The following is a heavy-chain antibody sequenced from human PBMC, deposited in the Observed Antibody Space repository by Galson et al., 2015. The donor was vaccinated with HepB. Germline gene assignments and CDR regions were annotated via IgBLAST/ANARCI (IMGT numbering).Heavy chain of an antibody. V-gene: IGHV3-30-3*01. J-gene: IGHJ5*02. CDR3: ARDGSGERHCTTTSCPNWIDP. CDR1: GFTFSSYA. CDR2: MSYGGSSE. Sequence: SPRPSCAASGFTFSSYAMHWPRQAPGKGLEWVTGMSYGGSSENYADAVKGRFTISRDNAKNTLYLQISSLRAEDTAVYFCARDGSGERHCTTTSCPNWIDPWGQGTLVTVSS. D-gene: IGHD2-2*01.